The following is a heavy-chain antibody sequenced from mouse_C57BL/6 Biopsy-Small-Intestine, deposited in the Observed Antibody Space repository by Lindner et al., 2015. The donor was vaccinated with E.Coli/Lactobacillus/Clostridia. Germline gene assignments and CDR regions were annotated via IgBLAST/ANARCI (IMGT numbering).Heavy chain of an antibody. CDR2: ILPGSGST. D-gene: IGHD1-1*01. Sequence: VQLRESGAELMKPGASVKLSCKATGYTFTGYWIEWVKQRPGHGLEWIGEILPGSGSTNYNEKFKGKATFTADTSSNTAYMQLSSLTTEDSAIYYCARRGDYYGSSYYAMDYWGQGTSVTVSS. CDR1: GYTFTGYW. V-gene: IGHV1-9*01. J-gene: IGHJ4*01. CDR3: ARRGDYYGSSYYAMDY.